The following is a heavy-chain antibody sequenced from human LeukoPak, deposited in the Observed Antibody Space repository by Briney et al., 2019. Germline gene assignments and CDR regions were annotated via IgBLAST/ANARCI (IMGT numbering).Heavy chain of an antibody. CDR1: GYTFISNT. J-gene: IGHJ4*02. Sequence: ASVKVSCKASGYTFISNTLNWLRQAPGQSLEWMGWINAGNGNTKYSQKFQGRVTITRDTSASTAYMELSSLRSEDTAVYYCARDSGSYYGDFDYWGQGTLVTVSS. CDR3: ARDSGSYYGDFDY. D-gene: IGHD1-26*01. CDR2: INAGNGNT. V-gene: IGHV1-3*01.